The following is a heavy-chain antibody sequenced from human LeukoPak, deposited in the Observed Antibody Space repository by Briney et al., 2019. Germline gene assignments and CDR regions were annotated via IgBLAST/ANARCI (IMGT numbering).Heavy chain of an antibody. D-gene: IGHD2/OR15-2a*01. CDR2: IYTSGST. CDR1: GGSISSYY. CDR3: ARGQPPTFYYYYGMDV. Sequence: SETLSLTCTVSGGSISSYYWSWIRQPAGKGLEWIGRIYTSGSTNYNPSLKSRVTMSVDTSKNQFSLKLSSVTAADTAVYYCARGQPPTFYYYYGMDVWGRGTTVTVSS. V-gene: IGHV4-4*07. J-gene: IGHJ6*02.